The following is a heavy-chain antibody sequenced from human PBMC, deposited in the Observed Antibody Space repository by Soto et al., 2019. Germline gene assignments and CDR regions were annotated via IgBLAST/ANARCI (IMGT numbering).Heavy chain of an antibody. CDR2: INHSGST. V-gene: IGHV4-34*01. J-gene: IGHJ5*02. CDR3: ARALYDYVWGSYRRYNWFDP. CDR1: GGSFSGYY. Sequence: PSETLSLTCAVYGGSFSGYYWSWIRQPPGKGLEWIGEINHSGSTNYNPSLKSRVTISVDTSKNQFSLKLSSVTAADTAVYYCARALYDYVWGSYRRYNWFDPWGQGTLVTVYS. D-gene: IGHD3-16*02.